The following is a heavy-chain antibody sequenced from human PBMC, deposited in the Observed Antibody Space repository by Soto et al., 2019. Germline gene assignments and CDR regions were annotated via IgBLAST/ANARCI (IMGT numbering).Heavy chain of an antibody. V-gene: IGHV3-23*01. CDR3: AKGPNVRGDYDWYFDL. J-gene: IGHJ2*01. CDR1: GLTFNSYA. CDR2: IRASGGTT. D-gene: IGHD4-17*01. Sequence: EVQLLESGGGLVQPGGSLRLSCAASGLTFNSYAMTWVRQAPGKGLEWVSAIRASGGTTYYADSARGRFTISRDSSRNTLYLQMNSLRAEDTAVYYCAKGPNVRGDYDWYFDLWGRGTLVTVSS.